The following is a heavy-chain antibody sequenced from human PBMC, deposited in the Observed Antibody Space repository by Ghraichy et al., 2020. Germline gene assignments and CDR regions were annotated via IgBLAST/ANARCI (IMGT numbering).Heavy chain of an antibody. CDR1: GGSISSYY. V-gene: IGHV4-59*01. D-gene: IGHD5-18*01. CDR2: IYYSGST. J-gene: IGHJ4*02. Sequence: GSLRLSCTVSGGSISSYYWSWIRQPPGKGLEWIGYIYYSGSTNYNPSLKSRVTISVDTSKNQFSLKLSSVTAADTAVYYCARGGRYGYLSYWGQGTLVTVSS. CDR3: ARGGRYGYLSY.